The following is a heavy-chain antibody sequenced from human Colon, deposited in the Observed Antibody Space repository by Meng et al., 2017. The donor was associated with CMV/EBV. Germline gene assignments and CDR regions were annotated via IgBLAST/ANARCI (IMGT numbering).Heavy chain of an antibody. J-gene: IGHJ4*02. CDR3: ARERVERLGQLCYAY. Sequence: GGSLRLSCAASGFTVSNTYMSWVRQAPGKGLEWVSVIFGGGSTYYADSVKGRFTISRDNSKNTLYLQMNSLSAEDTAVYYCARERVERLGQLCYAYWGQGTLVTVSS. CDR2: IFGGGST. D-gene: IGHD3-10*01. V-gene: IGHV3-53*01. CDR1: GFTVSNTY.